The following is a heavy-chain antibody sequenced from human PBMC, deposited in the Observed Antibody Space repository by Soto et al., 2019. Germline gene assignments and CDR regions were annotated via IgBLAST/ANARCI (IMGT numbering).Heavy chain of an antibody. Sequence: ASVKVSCKASGYTFTGYYMHWVRQAPGQGLEWMGWINPNSGGTNYAQKFQGRVTMTRDTSISTAYMELSRLRSDDTAVYYCARVIVVVPAAIRQGDYYYGMDVWGQGTTVTVSS. V-gene: IGHV1-2*02. J-gene: IGHJ6*02. CDR1: GYTFTGYY. D-gene: IGHD2-2*02. CDR2: INPNSGGT. CDR3: ARVIVVVPAAIRQGDYYYGMDV.